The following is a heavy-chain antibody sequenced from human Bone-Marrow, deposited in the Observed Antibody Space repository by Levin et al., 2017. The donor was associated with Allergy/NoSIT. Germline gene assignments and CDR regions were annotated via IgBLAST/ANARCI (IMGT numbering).Heavy chain of an antibody. V-gene: IGHV1-24*01. D-gene: IGHD5-18*01. CDR2: VDPDDGEK. J-gene: IGHJ2*01. Sequence: ASVKVSCKVSGHNLTELSMHWVRQTPGKGLEWMGGVDPDDGEKVYAQMFQGRVTMTEDTSKDTAYMELSSLRSDDTAVYYCATDTTMVEGGYFDLWGRGNLVTVSS. CDR1: GHNLTELS. CDR3: ATDTTMVEGGYFDL.